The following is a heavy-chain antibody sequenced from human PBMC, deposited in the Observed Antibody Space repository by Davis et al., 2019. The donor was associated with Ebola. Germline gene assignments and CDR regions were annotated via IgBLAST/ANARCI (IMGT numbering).Heavy chain of an antibody. J-gene: IGHJ6*02. V-gene: IGHV3-48*01. D-gene: IGHD2-2*02. CDR1: GFTFSSYS. Sequence: PGGSLRLSCAASGFTFSSYSMNWVRQAPGKGLEWISYITNNSRTIYYADSVKGRFTISRDNSKNTLYLQMNSLRAEDTAVYYCARDGGCSSTSCYKPRIGMDVWGQGTTVTVSS. CDR3: ARDGGCSSTSCYKPRIGMDV. CDR2: ITNNSRTI.